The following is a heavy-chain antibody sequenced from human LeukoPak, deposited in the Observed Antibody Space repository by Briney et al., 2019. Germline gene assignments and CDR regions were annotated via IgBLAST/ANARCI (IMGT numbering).Heavy chain of an antibody. V-gene: IGHV3-11*01. CDR1: GFTFSDYY. Sequence: PGGSLRLSCAASGFTFSDYYMSWIRQAPGKGLERVSYISSSGSTIYYADSVKGRFTISRDNAKNSLYLQMNSLRAEDTAVYYCARDRVEVRKLGGYYYMDVWGKGTTVTISS. J-gene: IGHJ6*03. CDR2: ISSSGSTI. CDR3: ARDRVEVRKLGGYYYMDV. D-gene: IGHD7-27*01.